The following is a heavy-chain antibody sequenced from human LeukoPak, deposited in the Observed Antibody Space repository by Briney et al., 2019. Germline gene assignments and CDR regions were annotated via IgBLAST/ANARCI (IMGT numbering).Heavy chain of an antibody. CDR3: ARDLGIAARPVFDQ. CDR2: FSGSGGNT. CDR1: GFTFSNYA. D-gene: IGHD6-6*01. J-gene: IGHJ4*02. V-gene: IGHV3-23*01. Sequence: PGGSLRLSCAASGFTFSNYAMNWVRQAPGKGLEWVSTFSGSGGNTYYADSVKGRFTISRDDSKNTLYLQVDSLRAEDTAVYYCARDLGIAARPVFDQWGQGTVVTVSS.